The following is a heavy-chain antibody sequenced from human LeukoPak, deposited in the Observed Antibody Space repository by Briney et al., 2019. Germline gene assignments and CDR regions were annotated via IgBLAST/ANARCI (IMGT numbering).Heavy chain of an antibody. D-gene: IGHD4-11*01. CDR1: GGSFSGYY. CDR2: INHSGST. Sequence: SETLSLTCAVYGGSFSGYYWSWIRQPPGKGLEWIGEINHSGSTNYNPSLKSRVTISVDTSKNQFSLKLSSVTAADTAVYYCARAYSNYNYWGQGTLVTVS. J-gene: IGHJ4*02. CDR3: ARAYSNYNY. V-gene: IGHV4-34*01.